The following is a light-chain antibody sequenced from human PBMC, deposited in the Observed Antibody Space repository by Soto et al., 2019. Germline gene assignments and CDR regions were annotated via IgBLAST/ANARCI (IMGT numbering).Light chain of an antibody. J-gene: IGLJ2*01. V-gene: IGLV2-23*02. CDR1: SSDVGSYNL. Sequence: QSALTQPASVSGSPGQSITISCTGTSSDVGSYNLVSWYQQHPGKAPKLMIYEVSKRPSGVSNRFSGSKSGNTASLTISGLQAEDVADYYCCSYAGSSTFHVVFGGGTKLTVL. CDR2: EVS. CDR3: CSYAGSSTFHVV.